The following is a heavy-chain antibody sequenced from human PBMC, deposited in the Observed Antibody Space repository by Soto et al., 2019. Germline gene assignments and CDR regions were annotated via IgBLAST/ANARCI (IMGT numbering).Heavy chain of an antibody. CDR3: ARGYCSGGSCYNFDY. V-gene: IGHV4-59*01. CDR1: GGSISSYY. CDR2: IYYSGST. J-gene: IGHJ4*02. D-gene: IGHD2-15*01. Sequence: PSETLSLTWTVSGGSISSYYWSWIRQPPGKGLEWIGYIYYSGSTNYNPSLKSRVTISVDTSKNQFSLKLSSVTAADTAVYYCARGYCSGGSCYNFDYWGQGTLVTVSS.